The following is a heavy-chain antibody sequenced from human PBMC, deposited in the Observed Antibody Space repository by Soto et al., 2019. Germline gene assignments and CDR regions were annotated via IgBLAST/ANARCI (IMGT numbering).Heavy chain of an antibody. V-gene: IGHV4-59*08. J-gene: IGHJ4*02. D-gene: IGHD4-17*01. CDR3: ARLPTVRYYFDY. CDR1: GGSISSYY. Sequence: QVQLQESGPGLVKPSETLSLTCTVFGGSISSYYWSWIRQPPGKGLEWIGYIYYSGSTNYNPSLKSRVTISVDTSKNQFSLKQSSVTAADTAVYYCARLPTVRYYFDYWGQGTLVTVSS. CDR2: IYYSGST.